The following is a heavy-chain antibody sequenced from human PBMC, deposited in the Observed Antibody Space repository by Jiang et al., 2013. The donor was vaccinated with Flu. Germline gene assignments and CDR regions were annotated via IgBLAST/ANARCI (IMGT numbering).Heavy chain of an antibody. CDR1: GGSISSGGYF. D-gene: IGHD4-17*01. Sequence: GPGLVKSSQTLSLTCTVSGGSISSGGYFWSWIRQHPGKGLEYIGYIYYTGNTYYNPSLKSRLTMSVDTSKNQFSLRLTSLTAADTAVYYCARGVNGVNDFDVWGRGDNGQRLF. V-gene: IGHV4-31*03. CDR2: IYYTGNT. J-gene: IGHJ3*01. CDR3: ARGVNGVNDFDV.